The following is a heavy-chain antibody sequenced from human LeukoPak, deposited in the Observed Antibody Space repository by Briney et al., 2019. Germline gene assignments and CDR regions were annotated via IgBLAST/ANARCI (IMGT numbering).Heavy chain of an antibody. Sequence: SETLSLTCTVSGGSISSYYWSWIRQPPGKGLEWIGYIYYSGSTNYNPSLKSRVTISVDTSKNQFSLKLSSVTAADTAVYYCARRLSSCYDLFDYWGQGSLVTVSS. V-gene: IGHV4-59*08. CDR2: IYYSGST. CDR1: GGSISSYY. CDR3: ARRLSSCYDLFDY. D-gene: IGHD5-12*01. J-gene: IGHJ4*02.